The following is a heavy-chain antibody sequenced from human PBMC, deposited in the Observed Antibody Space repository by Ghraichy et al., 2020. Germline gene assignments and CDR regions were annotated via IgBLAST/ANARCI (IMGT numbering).Heavy chain of an antibody. V-gene: IGHV3-21*01. CDR1: GFTFSSYS. Sequence: GESLNISCAASGFTFSSYSMNWVRQAPGKGLEWVSSISSSSSYIYYADSVKGRFTISRDNAKNSLYLQMNSLRAEDTAVYYCARDRTVAGTDYWGQGTLVTVSS. D-gene: IGHD6-19*01. J-gene: IGHJ4*02. CDR3: ARDRTVAGTDY. CDR2: ISSSSSYI.